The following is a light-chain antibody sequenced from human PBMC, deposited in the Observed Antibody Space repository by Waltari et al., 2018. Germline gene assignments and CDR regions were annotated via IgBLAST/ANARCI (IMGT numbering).Light chain of an antibody. Sequence: QSPLTPPASASGSPGQSITISCTGSSNDIGRYHYLSWYQQVPGKAPKRMIYDVSNRPSGVSSRFSGSKSGNTASLTICGLQAEDEADYFCSSYMDSSTLELFGGGTSLTVL. CDR3: SSYMDSSTLEL. CDR2: DVS. J-gene: IGLJ2*01. CDR1: SNDIGRYHY. V-gene: IGLV2-14*03.